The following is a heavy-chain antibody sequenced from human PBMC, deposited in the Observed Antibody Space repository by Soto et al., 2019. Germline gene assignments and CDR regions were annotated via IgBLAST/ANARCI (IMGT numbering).Heavy chain of an antibody. CDR1: GGSISSYY. CDR3: ARRGGGYSGYDWVYFDY. CDR2: IYYSGST. D-gene: IGHD5-12*01. Sequence: SETLSLTCTVSGGSISSYYWSWIRQPSGKGLEWIGYIYYSGSTNYNPSLKSRVTISVDTSKNQFSLKLSSVTAADTAVYYCARRGGGYSGYDWVYFDYWGQGTLVTVSS. J-gene: IGHJ4*02. V-gene: IGHV4-59*08.